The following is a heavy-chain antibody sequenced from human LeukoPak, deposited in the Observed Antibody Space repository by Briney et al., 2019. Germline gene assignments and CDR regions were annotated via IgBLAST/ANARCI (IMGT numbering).Heavy chain of an antibody. CDR3: ARDYVWGSYRSTDFDY. CDR1: GGSTSSYY. D-gene: IGHD3-16*02. CDR2: IYYSGST. Sequence: SETLSLTCTVSGGSTSSYYWSWIRQPPGKGLEWIGYIYYSGSTYYNPSLKSRVTISVDTSKNQFSLKLSSVTAADTAVYYCARDYVWGSYRSTDFDYWGQGTLVTVSS. J-gene: IGHJ4*02. V-gene: IGHV4-30-4*08.